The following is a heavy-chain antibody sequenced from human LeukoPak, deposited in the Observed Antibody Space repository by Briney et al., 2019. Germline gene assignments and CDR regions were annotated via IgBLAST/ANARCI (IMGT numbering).Heavy chain of an antibody. CDR3: AREECSIGVCYPSGY. J-gene: IGHJ4*02. CDR1: GYSFTSYG. V-gene: IGHV1-18*01. Sequence: ASVKVSCKASGYSFTSYGISWVRQAPGQGLEWMGWISTYNANTNYALKLQGRVTLTTDTSTSTAYMELKSLRSDDAAVYYCAREECSIGVCYPSGYWGQGTLVTVSS. CDR2: ISTYNANT. D-gene: IGHD2-8*01.